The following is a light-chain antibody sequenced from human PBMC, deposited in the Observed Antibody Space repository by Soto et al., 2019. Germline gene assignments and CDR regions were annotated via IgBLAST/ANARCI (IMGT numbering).Light chain of an antibody. Sequence: DIVTITCRASQNINNWIAWYQQKPGKAPKFLIYDASTLESGVPSRFSGSGFGTEFSLTISSLQHDDFGSYYCQHMRTFGHGTKVDIK. CDR3: QHMRT. J-gene: IGKJ1*01. CDR2: DAS. CDR1: QNINNW. V-gene: IGKV1-5*01.